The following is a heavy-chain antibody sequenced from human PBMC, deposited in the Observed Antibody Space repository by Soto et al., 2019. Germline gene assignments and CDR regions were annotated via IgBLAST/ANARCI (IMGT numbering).Heavy chain of an antibody. CDR2: IFPLTDIP. CDR1: GGTFRNYP. CDR3: ARGPLVVLNYFES. V-gene: IGHV1-69*02. Sequence: QVQLVQSGTEVKKPGSSVKVSCKASGGTFRNYPINWVRQAPGQGLEWMGSIFPLTDIPDYAQNFQARLPISADKSTSTAYMDLISLTSDDTAMYFCARGPLVVLNYFESWGQGTLVTVSS. J-gene: IGHJ4*02.